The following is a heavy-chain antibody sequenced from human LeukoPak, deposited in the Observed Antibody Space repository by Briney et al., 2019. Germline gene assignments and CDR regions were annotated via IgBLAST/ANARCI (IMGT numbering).Heavy chain of an antibody. J-gene: IGHJ6*02. CDR2: IYHSGST. Sequence: SETLSLTCAVSGGSISSSNWWSWVRQSPGKGLEWIGEIYHSGSTNYNPSLKSRVTISVDTSKNQFSLKLSSVTAADTAVYYCARGPYSSSWYSEWYYYGMDVWGQGTTVTVSS. V-gene: IGHV4-4*02. D-gene: IGHD6-13*01. CDR3: ARGPYSSSWYSEWYYYGMDV. CDR1: GGSISSSNW.